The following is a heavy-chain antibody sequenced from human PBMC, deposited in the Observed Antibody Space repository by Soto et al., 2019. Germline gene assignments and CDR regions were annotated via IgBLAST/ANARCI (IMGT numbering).Heavy chain of an antibody. D-gene: IGHD4-17*01. CDR3: ARDGSTVTTNYHYAMDV. CDR2: IHSGGSRI. Sequence: LRLSCAASGFTFSTYHMNWVRQAPGKGLEWVSYIHSGGSRIYYADSVKGRFTISRDNAKNSLYPQMNSLRAEDTAVYYCARDGSTVTTNYHYAMDVWGQGTTVTVSS. V-gene: IGHV3-48*03. J-gene: IGHJ6*02. CDR1: GFTFSTYH.